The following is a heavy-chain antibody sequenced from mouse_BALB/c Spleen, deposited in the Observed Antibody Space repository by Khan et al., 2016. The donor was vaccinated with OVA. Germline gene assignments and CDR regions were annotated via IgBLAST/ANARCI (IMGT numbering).Heavy chain of an antibody. V-gene: IGHV3-2*02. D-gene: IGHD4-1*01. CDR2: ISYSGST. J-gene: IGHJ4*01. Sequence: EVQLQESGPGLVKPSQSLSLTCTVTGYSITSDYAWYWIRQFPGNKLEWMGYISYSGSTTYNPSLKSRISITRDTSKNQFFLQLKSVTTEDTATYYCASELGRYYAMDYWGQGPSVTVSS. CDR3: ASELGRYYAMDY. CDR1: GYSITSDYA.